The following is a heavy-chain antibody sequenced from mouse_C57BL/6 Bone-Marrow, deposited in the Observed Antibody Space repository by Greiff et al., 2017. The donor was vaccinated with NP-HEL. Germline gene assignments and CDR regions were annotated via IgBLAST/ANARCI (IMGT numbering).Heavy chain of an antibody. J-gene: IGHJ3*01. V-gene: IGHV1-9*01. D-gene: IGHD2-3*01. CDR3: ATDGYPFAY. CDR1: GYTFTGYW. CDR2: ILPGRVRP. Sequence: QVQLQQSGAELMKPGASVKLSCKATGYTFTGYWIEWVKQRPGHGLEWIGEILPGRVRPTSNATFKGNATFTADTSSNTAYMQLSSLTTEDSAIYYCATDGYPFAYWGQGTLVTVSA.